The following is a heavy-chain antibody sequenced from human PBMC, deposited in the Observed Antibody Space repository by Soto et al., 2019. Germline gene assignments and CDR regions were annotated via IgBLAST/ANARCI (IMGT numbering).Heavy chain of an antibody. CDR2: MSPHSGAT. J-gene: IGHJ6*02. Sequence: QVQLVQSGAGVTKPGASVKVSCKASGYTFTSYDINWVRQATGQGLEWMGWMSPHSGATGYAQKFQGRVTMTRDTSISTVYMELSNLRSEDTAIYYCARGVDNGVDVWGQGSTVTVSS. CDR1: GYTFTSYD. V-gene: IGHV1-8*01. CDR3: ARGVDNGVDV. D-gene: IGHD2-8*01.